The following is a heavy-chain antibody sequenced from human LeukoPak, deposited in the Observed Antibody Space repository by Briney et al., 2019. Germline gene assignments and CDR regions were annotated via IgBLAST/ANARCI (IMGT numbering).Heavy chain of an antibody. Sequence: GGSLRLSCAASGFIFSSSWMSWVRQAPGKGLEWVANMNQDGGEKYYLDSVKGRFTIFRDNAKNSLYLQMNSLRAEDTAVYYCARDGRSSGWYGVDWGHAFDYWGQGTLVTVSS. J-gene: IGHJ4*02. CDR1: GFIFSSSW. CDR3: ARDGRSSGWYGVDWGHAFDY. CDR2: MNQDGGEK. V-gene: IGHV3-7*01. D-gene: IGHD6-19*01.